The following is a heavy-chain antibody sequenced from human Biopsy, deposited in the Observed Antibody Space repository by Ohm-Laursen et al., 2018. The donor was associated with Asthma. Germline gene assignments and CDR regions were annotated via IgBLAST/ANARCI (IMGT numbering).Heavy chain of an antibody. CDR2: ISYDGSNK. CDR1: GFTFSSYG. Sequence: SLRLSCAASGFTFSSYGMHWVRQAPGKGLEWVAVISYDGSNKYYADSVKGRFTISRDNSKNTLYLQMNSLRAEDTAVYYCAREGGDYLSGYYYYYGMDVWGQGATVTVSS. D-gene: IGHD4-17*01. CDR3: AREGGDYLSGYYYYYGMDV. V-gene: IGHV3-30*03. J-gene: IGHJ6*02.